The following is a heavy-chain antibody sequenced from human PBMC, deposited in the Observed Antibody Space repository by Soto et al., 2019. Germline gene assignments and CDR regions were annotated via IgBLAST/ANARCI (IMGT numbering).Heavy chain of an antibody. CDR2: IIPIFGTA. J-gene: IGHJ4*02. V-gene: IGHV1-69*01. CDR3: ARESSGSPIDY. Sequence: QVQLVQSGAEVKKPGSSVKVSCKASGGTFSSYAISWVRQAPGLGLEWMGGIIPIFGTATYAQKFQGRVTITADESTSTAYMELSSLRSEDTAVYYCARESSGSPIDYWGQGTLVTVSS. CDR1: GGTFSSYA. D-gene: IGHD1-26*01.